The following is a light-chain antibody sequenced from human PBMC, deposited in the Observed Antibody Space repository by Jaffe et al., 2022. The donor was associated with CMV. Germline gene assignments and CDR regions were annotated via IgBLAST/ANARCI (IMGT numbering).Light chain of an antibody. CDR1: QSVSSSF. CDR3: QQYGSSPWT. J-gene: IGKJ1*01. Sequence: EIVLTQSPGTLSLSPGERATLSCRASQSVSSSFLAWYQQKPGQAPRLLIYGASSRATGIPDRFSGSGSETDFTLTISRLEPEDFAVYYCQQYGSSPWTFGLGTKVEIK. CDR2: GAS. V-gene: IGKV3-20*01.